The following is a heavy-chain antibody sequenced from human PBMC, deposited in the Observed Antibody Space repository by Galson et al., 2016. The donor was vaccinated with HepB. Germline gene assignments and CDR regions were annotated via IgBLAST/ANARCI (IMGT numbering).Heavy chain of an antibody. CDR2: ITAEGDVT. CDR3: AKDRGSGTDYNGDTFHL. V-gene: IGHV3-43*01. Sequence: SLRLSCAASGSTFDAYSMHWVRQAPGKGLEWVSLITAEGDVTKYGDSVRGRFAISRDNSQSSLYQRMTSLRPEDTALYYCAKDRGSGTDYNGDTFHLWGPGTMVTVSS. J-gene: IGHJ3*01. CDR1: GSTFDAYS. D-gene: IGHD3-10*01.